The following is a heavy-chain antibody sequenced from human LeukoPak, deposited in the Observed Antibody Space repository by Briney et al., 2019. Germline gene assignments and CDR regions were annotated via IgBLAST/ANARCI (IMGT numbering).Heavy chain of an antibody. J-gene: IGHJ4*02. CDR2: ISGSGGST. D-gene: IGHD3-22*01. CDR1: GFTFSSYA. Sequence: GGSLRPSYAAPGFTFSSYAISWVRQAPGKGLEWVSAISGSGGSTYYADSVKGRFTISRDNSKNTLYLQMNSLRAEDTAVYYCAKDFEGIVVVISYSFDYWGQGTLVTVSS. CDR3: AKDFEGIVVVISYSFDY. V-gene: IGHV3-23*01.